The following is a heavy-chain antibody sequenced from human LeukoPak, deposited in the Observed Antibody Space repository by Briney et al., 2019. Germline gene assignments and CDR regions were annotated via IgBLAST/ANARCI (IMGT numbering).Heavy chain of an antibody. Sequence: GGSLRLSCAASEFTFSSYWMSWVRQAPGKGLEWVANINQDGSEEYYVDSVKGRFTISRDNAKNSLYLQMNSLRVEDTAVYYCTRDMPFGGYWGQGTLVTVSS. V-gene: IGHV3-7*03. CDR1: EFTFSSYW. CDR2: INQDGSEE. CDR3: TRDMPFGGY. D-gene: IGHD3-16*01. J-gene: IGHJ4*02.